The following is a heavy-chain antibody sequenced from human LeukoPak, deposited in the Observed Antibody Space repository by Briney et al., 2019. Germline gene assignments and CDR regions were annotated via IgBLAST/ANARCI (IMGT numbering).Heavy chain of an antibody. CDR3: ARPYTSGRYGAFDI. CDR1: GGSISSYY. Sequence: SETLSLTCTVSGGSISSYYWSWIRQPPGKGLEWIGYIYDSGSTKYTPSLKSRVTISVATSNNQFSLKLSSVTAADTAVYYCARPYTSGRYGAFDIWGQGTMVTVSS. D-gene: IGHD6-19*01. CDR2: IYDSGST. V-gene: IGHV4-59*08. J-gene: IGHJ3*02.